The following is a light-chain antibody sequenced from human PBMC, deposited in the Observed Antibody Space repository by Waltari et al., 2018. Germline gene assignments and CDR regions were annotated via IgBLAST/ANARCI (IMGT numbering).Light chain of an antibody. CDR1: SSDVGSYNL. J-gene: IGLJ1*01. CDR3: CSYAGSSTFEV. Sequence: QSALTQPASVSGSPGQSITISCTGTSSDVGSYNLVSWYQQHPGKAPKLMIDEVSKRPSGVSNRFSGSKSGNTASLTISGLQAEDEADYYCCSYAGSSTFEVFGTGTKVTVL. V-gene: IGLV2-23*02. CDR2: EVS.